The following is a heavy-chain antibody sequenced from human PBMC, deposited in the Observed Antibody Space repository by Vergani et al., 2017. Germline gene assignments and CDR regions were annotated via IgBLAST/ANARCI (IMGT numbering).Heavy chain of an antibody. J-gene: IGHJ3*02. CDR1: GGSISSGGYS. D-gene: IGHD3-22*01. CDR3: ARTTASFYYYDSSGYYNGGAFDI. Sequence: QLQLQESGSGLVKPSQTLSLTCAVSGGSISSGGYSWSWIRQPPGKGLEWIGYIYHSGSTYYNPSLKSRVTISVDRSKNQFSLKLSSVTAADTAVYYCARTTASFYYYDSSGYYNGGAFDIWGQGTMVTVSS. CDR2: IYHSGST. V-gene: IGHV4-30-2*01.